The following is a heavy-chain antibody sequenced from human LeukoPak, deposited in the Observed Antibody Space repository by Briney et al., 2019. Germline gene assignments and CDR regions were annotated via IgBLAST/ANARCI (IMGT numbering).Heavy chain of an antibody. J-gene: IGHJ5*02. V-gene: IGHV1-24*01. CDR1: GYTLTELS. D-gene: IGHD3-10*01. Sequence: ASVKVSCKVSGYTLTELSMHWVRQAPGKGLEWMGGFDPEDGETIYAQKFQGRVTMTEDTSTDTAYMELSSLRSEDTAVYYCATATRYYYGSGPYWDWFDPWGQGTLVTVSS. CDR2: FDPEDGET. CDR3: ATATRYYYGSGPYWDWFDP.